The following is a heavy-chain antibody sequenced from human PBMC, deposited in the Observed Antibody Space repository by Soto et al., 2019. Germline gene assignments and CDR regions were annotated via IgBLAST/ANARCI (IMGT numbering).Heavy chain of an antibody. V-gene: IGHV3-23*01. CDR1: GFTFSSYA. D-gene: IGHD2-2*01. CDR3: SPGGYCSSTSCYPSFDY. Sequence: PGGSLRLSCAASGFTFSSYAMSWVRQDPGKGLEWVSAISGSGGSTYYADSVKGRFTISRDNSKNTLYLQMNSLRAEDTAVYYCSPGGYCSSTSCYPSFDYWGQGTLVTVSS. J-gene: IGHJ4*02. CDR2: ISGSGGST.